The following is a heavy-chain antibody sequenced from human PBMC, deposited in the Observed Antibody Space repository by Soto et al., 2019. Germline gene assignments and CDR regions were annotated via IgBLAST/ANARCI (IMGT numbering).Heavy chain of an antibody. CDR2: ISGSGGST. CDR3: AKDHGIVVVPYFDY. J-gene: IGHJ4*02. D-gene: IGHD3-22*01. V-gene: IGHV3-23*01. Sequence: AGSLRLSCAASGFTFSGYAMSWVRQAPGKGLEWVSAISGSGGSTYYADSVKGRFTISRDNSKNTLYLQMNSLRAEDTAVYYCAKDHGIVVVPYFDYWGQGTLVTVSS. CDR1: GFTFSGYA.